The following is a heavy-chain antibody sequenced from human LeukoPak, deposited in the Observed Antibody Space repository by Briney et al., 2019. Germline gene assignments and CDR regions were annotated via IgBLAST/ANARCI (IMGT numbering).Heavy chain of an antibody. Sequence: ASVKVSCKVSGYTLTELSMHWVRQAPGKGLEWMGGFDPEDGETIYAQKFQGRVTMTEDTSTDTAYIELSSLRSEDTAVYYCAIPSDYYDSSGYYYWGQGTLVTVSS. CDR3: AIPSDYYDSSGYYY. V-gene: IGHV1-24*01. D-gene: IGHD3-22*01. J-gene: IGHJ4*02. CDR1: GYTLTELS. CDR2: FDPEDGET.